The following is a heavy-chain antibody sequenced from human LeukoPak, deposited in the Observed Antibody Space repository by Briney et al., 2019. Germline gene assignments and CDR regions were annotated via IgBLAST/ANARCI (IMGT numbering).Heavy chain of an antibody. CDR1: GGTFSSYA. Sequence: SVKVSCKASGGTFSSYAISWVRQAPGQGLEWMGRIIPILGIANYAQKFQGRVTITADKSTSTAYMELSSLRSEDTAMYYCARVPHRTPYSSSWYPYYYYMDVWGKGTTVTVSS. D-gene: IGHD6-13*01. J-gene: IGHJ6*03. CDR2: IIPILGIA. CDR3: ARVPHRTPYSSSWYPYYYYMDV. V-gene: IGHV1-69*04.